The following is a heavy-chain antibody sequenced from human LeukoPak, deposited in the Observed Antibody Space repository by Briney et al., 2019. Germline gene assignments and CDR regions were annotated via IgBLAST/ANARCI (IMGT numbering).Heavy chain of an antibody. CDR3: VAPLLYY. J-gene: IGHJ3*01. D-gene: IGHD3-16*01. CDR2: IYYSGST. V-gene: IGHV4-59*05. CDR1: GVSISSYY. Sequence: SETLSLTCTVSGVSISSYYWGWIRQPPGKGLEWIGSIYYSGSTYYNPSLKSRVTISVDTSKNQFSLKLSSVTAADTAVYYCVAPLLYYWGQGTMVTVSS.